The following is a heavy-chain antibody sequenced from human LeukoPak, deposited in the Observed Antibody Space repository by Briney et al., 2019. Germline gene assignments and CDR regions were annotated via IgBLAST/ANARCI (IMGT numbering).Heavy chain of an antibody. D-gene: IGHD2-15*01. Sequence: GGSLRLSCAASGFTVSNNYMTWVRQAPGKGLEWVSVIFSGGSTYYADSVKGRFTISRDNSKNTLYLHMNSLRAEDTAVYYCARGAYCSGGRCPGAFDIWGQGTMVTVSS. CDR2: IFSGGST. V-gene: IGHV3-53*01. J-gene: IGHJ3*02. CDR1: GFTVSNNY. CDR3: ARGAYCSGGRCPGAFDI.